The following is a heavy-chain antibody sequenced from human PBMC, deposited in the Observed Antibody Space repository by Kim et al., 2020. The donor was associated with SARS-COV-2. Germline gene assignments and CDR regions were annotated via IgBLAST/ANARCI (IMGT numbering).Heavy chain of an antibody. Sequence: GGSLRLSCAASGFTFSNAWMSWVRQAPGKGLEWVGRIKSKTDGGTTDYAAPVKGRFTISRDDSKNTLYLQMNSLKTEDTAVYYCTTPIAVAGMADYWGQGTLVTVSS. J-gene: IGHJ4*02. D-gene: IGHD6-19*01. CDR3: TTPIAVAGMADY. CDR2: IKSKTDGGTT. CDR1: GFTFSNAW. V-gene: IGHV3-15*01.